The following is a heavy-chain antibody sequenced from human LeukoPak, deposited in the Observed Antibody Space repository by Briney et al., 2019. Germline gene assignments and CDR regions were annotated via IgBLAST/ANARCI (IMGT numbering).Heavy chain of an antibody. J-gene: IGHJ4*02. CDR1: GYTFTGYY. V-gene: IGHV1-2*02. D-gene: IGHD3-10*01. Sequence: ASVKVSCKASGYTFTGYYMHWVRQAPGQGLEWMGWINPNSGGTNYVQKFQGRVTMTRDTSISTAYMELSRLRSDDTAVYYCARFYGSGGNFDYWGQGTLVTVSS. CDR2: INPNSGGT. CDR3: ARFYGSGGNFDY.